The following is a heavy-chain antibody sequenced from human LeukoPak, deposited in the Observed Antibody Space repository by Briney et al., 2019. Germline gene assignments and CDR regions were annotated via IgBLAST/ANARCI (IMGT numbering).Heavy chain of an antibody. D-gene: IGHD3-3*01. J-gene: IGHJ6*02. V-gene: IGHV3-23*01. CDR1: GFTFSSYA. Sequence: PGGSLRLSCAASGFTFSSYAMNWVRQAPGKGLEWVSAISGSGGSTYYADSVKGRFTISRDNSKNTLYLQMNSLRAEDTAVYYCAKNRRRYDFWSGYRDYYYGMDVWGQGTTVTVSS. CDR2: ISGSGGST. CDR3: AKNRRRYDFWSGYRDYYYGMDV.